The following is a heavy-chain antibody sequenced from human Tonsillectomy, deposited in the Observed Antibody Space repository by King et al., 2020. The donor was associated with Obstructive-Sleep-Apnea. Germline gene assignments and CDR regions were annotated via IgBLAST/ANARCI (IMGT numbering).Heavy chain of an antibody. V-gene: IGHV4-30-4*07. Sequence: VQLQESGPGLVKPSQALSLTCAVSGGSISSGGFSWSWIRQPPGKGLEWIGYIYYNGKTYYNPSLKRRVTISVDTSKNQFSLNLTSVTAADTAVYYCARGGHYFDYWGQGTLITVSS. CDR2: IYYNGKT. J-gene: IGHJ4*02. CDR3: ARGGHYFDY. CDR1: GGSISSGGFS.